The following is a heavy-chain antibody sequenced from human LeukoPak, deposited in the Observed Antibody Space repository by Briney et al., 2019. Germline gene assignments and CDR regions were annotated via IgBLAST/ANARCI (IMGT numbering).Heavy chain of an antibody. CDR2: INPSGGST. J-gene: IGHJ4*02. CDR1: GYTFTSYY. V-gene: IGHV1-46*01. Sequence: ASVKVSCKASGYTFTSYYMHWVRQAPGQGLGWMGIINPSGGSTSYAQKFQGRVTMTRDTSTSTVYMELSSLRSEDTAVYYCARYEGAYYFDYWGQGTLVTVSS. D-gene: IGHD2-8*01. CDR3: ARYEGAYYFDY.